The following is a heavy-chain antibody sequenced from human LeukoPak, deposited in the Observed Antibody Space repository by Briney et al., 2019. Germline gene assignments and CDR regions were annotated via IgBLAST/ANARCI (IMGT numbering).Heavy chain of an antibody. V-gene: IGHV1-3*01. CDR2: INCATGKT. CDR1: GYTFTGHA. D-gene: IGHD2/OR15-2a*01. CDR3: ARSILIVPNTSYYYYYMDV. Sequence: GASVKVSCTASGYTFTGHALHWVRQTPGEGLEWMAWINCATGKTEYSQNFEARVTVTRDTSASTVYMELSGLRSEDTAVYYCARSILIVPNTSYYYYYMDVWGQGTTVIVSS. J-gene: IGHJ6*02.